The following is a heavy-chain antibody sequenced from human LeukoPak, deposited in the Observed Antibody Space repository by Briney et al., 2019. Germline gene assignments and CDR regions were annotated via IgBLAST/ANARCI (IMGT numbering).Heavy chain of an antibody. CDR1: GYTFTDYY. D-gene: IGHD3-22*01. CDR3: ATVSPYYYDSSGYYYPLDY. V-gene: IGHV1-69-2*01. CDR2: VDPEDGET. Sequence: ATVKISCKVSGYTFTDYYMHWVQQAPGKGLEWMGLVDPEDGETIYAEKFQGRDTITADTSTDTAYMELSSLRSEDTAVYYCATVSPYYYDSSGYYYPLDYWGQGTLVTVSS. J-gene: IGHJ4*02.